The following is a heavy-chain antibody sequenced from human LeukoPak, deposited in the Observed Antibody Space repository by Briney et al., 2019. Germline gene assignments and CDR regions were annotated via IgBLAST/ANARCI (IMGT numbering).Heavy chain of an antibody. D-gene: IGHD2-15*01. Sequence: ASVKVSCKASGYTFTSYDINWVRQAPGQGLEWLGWMNPNSGNTGYAQKFQGRVTMTRNTSISTAYMELSSLRSEDTAVYYCARDIVVVVAAPYNWFDHWGQGTLVTVSS. J-gene: IGHJ5*02. CDR1: GYTFTSYD. CDR2: MNPNSGNT. V-gene: IGHV1-8*01. CDR3: ARDIVVVVAAPYNWFDH.